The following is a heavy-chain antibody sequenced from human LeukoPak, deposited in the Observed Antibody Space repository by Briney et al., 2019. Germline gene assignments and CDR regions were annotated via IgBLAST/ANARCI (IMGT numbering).Heavy chain of an antibody. D-gene: IGHD2-15*01. CDR1: GFSLNIYD. CDR3: ARERSYCSGATCSLDL. V-gene: IGHV3-21*01. Sequence: GGSLRLSCAASGFSLNIYDMVWVRQAPGKGLEWIASTGLSSSYIGYADSVKGRFSISRDNGENSVHLQMNSLRAEDTAVYFCARERSYCSGATCSLDLWGQGTLVTISS. J-gene: IGHJ5*02. CDR2: TGLSSSYI.